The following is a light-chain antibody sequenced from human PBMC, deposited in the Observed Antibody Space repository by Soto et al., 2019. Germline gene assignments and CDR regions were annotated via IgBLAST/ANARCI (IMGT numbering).Light chain of an antibody. CDR3: QQFNSYPYT. Sequence: DIQMTQSPSTLSASIGDRVTITCRASQGITNWLVWYQQKPGKAPKLLIYKASSLESGVSSRFSGSGSGTEFTLTISSLQPDDVATYYCQQFNSYPYTFGQGTQLAI. J-gene: IGKJ2*01. CDR1: QGITNW. V-gene: IGKV1-5*03. CDR2: KAS.